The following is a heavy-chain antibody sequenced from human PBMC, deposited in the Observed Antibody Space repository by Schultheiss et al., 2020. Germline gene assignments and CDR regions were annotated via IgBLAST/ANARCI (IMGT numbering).Heavy chain of an antibody. D-gene: IGHD4-17*01. CDR3: ARHDYGDQHDAFDI. V-gene: IGHV4-39*01. CDR1: GGSISSSSYY. CDR2: IYYSEST. J-gene: IGHJ3*02. Sequence: SETLSLTCTVSGGSISSSSYYWGWIRQPPGKGLEWIGSIYYSESTYYNPSLKSRVTISVDTSKNQFSLKLSSVTAADTAVYYCARHDYGDQHDAFDIWGQGTMVTVSS.